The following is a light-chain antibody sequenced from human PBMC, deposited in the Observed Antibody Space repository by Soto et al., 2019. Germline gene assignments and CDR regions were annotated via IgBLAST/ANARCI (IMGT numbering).Light chain of an antibody. V-gene: IGKV3-20*01. CDR1: QSVTARY. Sequence: EIVGAQSPGTLSLSPGDTATLSCTASQSVTARYVAWYQQKPGQVPRLLIFGASNRATGIPDRFSGSVSGTDFTLTISRLEPEDFAEYYCQQYGSLPTFDQRTKLEIK. CDR3: QQYGSLPT. CDR2: GAS. J-gene: IGKJ2*01.